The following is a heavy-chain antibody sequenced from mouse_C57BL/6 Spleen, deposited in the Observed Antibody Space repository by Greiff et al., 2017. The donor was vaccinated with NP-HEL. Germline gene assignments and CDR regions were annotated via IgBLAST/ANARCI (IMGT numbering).Heavy chain of an antibody. Sequence: QVQLQQSGPGLVQPSQSLSITCTVSGFSLTSYGVHWVRQSPGKGLEWLGVIWSGGSTDYNAAFISRLSISKDNSKSQVFFKMNSLQADDTAIYYCARPYSNYGWYFDVWGTGTTVTVSS. CDR2: IWSGGST. V-gene: IGHV2-2*01. D-gene: IGHD2-5*01. CDR1: GFSLTSYG. CDR3: ARPYSNYGWYFDV. J-gene: IGHJ1*03.